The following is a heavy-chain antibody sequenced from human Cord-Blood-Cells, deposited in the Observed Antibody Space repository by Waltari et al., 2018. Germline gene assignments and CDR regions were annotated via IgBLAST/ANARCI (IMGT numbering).Heavy chain of an antibody. J-gene: IGHJ2*01. V-gene: IGHV1-46*01. Sequence: QVQLVQSGAEVKKPGASVKVSCKASGYTFTTYYMPRVRQAPGQGLELMGIINPSGGSTSYAQKFQGRVTMTRDTSTSTVYMELSSLRSEDTAVYYCASRGRDWYFDLWGRGTLVTVSS. D-gene: IGHD3-10*01. CDR1: GYTFTTYY. CDR2: INPSGGST. CDR3: ASRGRDWYFDL.